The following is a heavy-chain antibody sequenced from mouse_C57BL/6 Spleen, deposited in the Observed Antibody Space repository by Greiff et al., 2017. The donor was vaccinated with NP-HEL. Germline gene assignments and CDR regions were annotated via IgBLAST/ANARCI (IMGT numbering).Heavy chain of an antibody. CDR1: GYAFSSSW. J-gene: IGHJ1*03. CDR3: ARGPHYGSSHWYFDV. D-gene: IGHD1-1*01. Sequence: VKLQESGPELVKPGASVKISCKASGYAFSSSWMNWVKQRPGKGLEWIGRIYPGDGETNYNGKFKGKATLTADKSSSTAYMQLSSLTSEDSAVYFCARGPHYGSSHWYFDVWGTGTTVTVSS. V-gene: IGHV1-82*01. CDR2: IYPGDGET.